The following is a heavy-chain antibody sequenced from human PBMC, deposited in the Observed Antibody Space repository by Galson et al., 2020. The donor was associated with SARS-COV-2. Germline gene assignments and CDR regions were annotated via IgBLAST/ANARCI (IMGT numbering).Heavy chain of an antibody. CDR2: IYHSGST. CDR1: GYSISSGYY. V-gene: IGHV4-38-2*02. D-gene: IGHD3-16*02. Sequence: ASETLSLTCTVSGYSISSGYYWGWIRQPPGKGLEWIGRIYHSGSTYYNPSLKSRVTISVDTSKNQFSLKLSSVTAADTAVYYCARETPRDYDYVWGSYLDYGMDVWGQGTTVTVSS. J-gene: IGHJ6*02. CDR3: ARETPRDYDYVWGSYLDYGMDV.